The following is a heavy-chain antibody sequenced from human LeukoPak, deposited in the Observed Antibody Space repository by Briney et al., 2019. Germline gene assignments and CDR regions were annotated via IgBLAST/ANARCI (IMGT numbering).Heavy chain of an antibody. V-gene: IGHV3-13*01. D-gene: IGHD6-25*01. CDR1: RFNFSSYD. CDR3: ARGAASGFDP. J-gene: IGHJ5*02. Sequence: GGSLRLSCAASRFNFSSYDIHWVRQATGKGLEWVSAIGTVGDTYYSPSVKGRFTISRENAKNSMYLQMNSLRAGDMAVYYCARGAASGFDPWGQGTLVTVSS. CDR2: IGTVGDT.